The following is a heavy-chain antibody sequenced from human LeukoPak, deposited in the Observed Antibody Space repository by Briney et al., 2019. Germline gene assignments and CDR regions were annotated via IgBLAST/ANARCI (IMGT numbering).Heavy chain of an antibody. CDR3: ARVGYSSGWFRS. D-gene: IGHD6-19*01. J-gene: IGHJ4*02. CDR1: GFTFSSYA. V-gene: IGHV3-23*01. Sequence: PGGSLRLSCAASGFTFSSYAMSWVRQAPGKGLEWVSAISGSGGSTYYAGSVKGRFTISRDNSKNTLYLQMNSLRAEDTAVYYCARVGYSSGWFRSWGQGTPVTVSS. CDR2: ISGSGGST.